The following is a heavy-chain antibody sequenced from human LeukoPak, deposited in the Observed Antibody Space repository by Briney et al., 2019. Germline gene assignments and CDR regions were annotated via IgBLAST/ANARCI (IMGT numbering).Heavy chain of an antibody. V-gene: IGHV3-21*01. Sequence: GGSLRLSCAASGFTFSSYSMNWGRQAPGKGLEWVSSISTSSSYIYYADSVKGRFTISRDNAKKSLYLQMNSLRAGDTAVYYCARDGGDYYDSSGYPFHHWGQGTLVTVCS. CDR1: GFTFSSYS. D-gene: IGHD3-22*01. CDR2: ISTSSSYI. CDR3: ARDGGDYYDSSGYPFHH. J-gene: IGHJ1*01.